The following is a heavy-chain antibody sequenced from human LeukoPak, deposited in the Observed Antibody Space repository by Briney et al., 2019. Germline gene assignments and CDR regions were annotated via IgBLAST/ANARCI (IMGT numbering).Heavy chain of an antibody. V-gene: IGHV3-48*01. D-gene: IGHD1-26*01. J-gene: IGHJ4*02. Sequence: GGSLRLSCAASGFIFSSYSMNWVRQAPGKGLEWVSYIRDGSVSINYSDSVKGRFTIPRDNAKNSLYLQMNSLRADDTAVYYCARDDKWAFDSWGQGTLVTVSS. CDR1: GFIFSSYS. CDR2: IRDGSVSI. CDR3: ARDDKWAFDS.